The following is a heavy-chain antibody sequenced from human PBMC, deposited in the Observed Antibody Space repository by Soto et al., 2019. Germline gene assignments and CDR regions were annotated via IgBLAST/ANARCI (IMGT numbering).Heavy chain of an antibody. CDR3: AKDVHYDIVTGIEYFHH. D-gene: IGHD3-9*01. CDR2: ISGTGRAT. J-gene: IGHJ1*01. CDR1: EFTFSSYA. V-gene: IGHV3-23*01. Sequence: EVQLLESGGGLVQPGGSLKLSCAASEFTFSSYAMSWVRQAPGKGLEWVSGISGTGRATNYAESVKGRFTISRDNPKNTLYLQMNSLRAEDTAVYYCAKDVHYDIVTGIEYFHHWGQGTLVTVSS.